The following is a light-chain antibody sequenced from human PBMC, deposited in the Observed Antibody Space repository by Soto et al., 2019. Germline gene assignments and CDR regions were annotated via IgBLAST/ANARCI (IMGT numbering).Light chain of an antibody. CDR1: SSDVGDYPY. V-gene: IGLV2-14*01. CDR3: SSYSTRSTLEV. CDR2: EVT. J-gene: IGLJ2*01. Sequence: QSALTQPASVSGSPGQSITISCTGTSSDVGDYPYVSWYQQHPGKAPKLIISEVTYRPSGISNRFSGSKSGNTASLTISGLQAEDEADYYCSSYSTRSTLEVFGGGTQLTVL.